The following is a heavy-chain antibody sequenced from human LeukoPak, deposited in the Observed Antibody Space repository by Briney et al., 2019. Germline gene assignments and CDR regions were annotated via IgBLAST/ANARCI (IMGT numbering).Heavy chain of an antibody. CDR2: ISGSGGTT. D-gene: IGHD1-7*01. V-gene: IGHV3-23*01. CDR3: AKRITGPIRYFDY. Sequence: PGGSLILSCAAPGLTFSSYAMSWVRQAPGKGLEWVASISGSGGTTYYAASVKGRFTLSRDNSKNTLYLQMNSLRAEDTAIYYCAKRITGPIRYFDYWGQGTLVTVSS. J-gene: IGHJ4*02. CDR1: GLTFSSYA.